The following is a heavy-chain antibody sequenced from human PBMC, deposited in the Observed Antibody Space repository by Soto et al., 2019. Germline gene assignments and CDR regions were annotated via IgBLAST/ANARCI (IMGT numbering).Heavy chain of an antibody. D-gene: IGHD2-2*01. CDR3: GRGNKLVVPGGTPIYYYYGVDV. CDR2: ISAYNGNT. J-gene: IGHJ6*02. CDR1: GYTFSNYV. Sequence: QVQLVQSGAEVKKPGASVKVSCKASGYTFSNYVINWVRQAPGQGLEWMGWISAYNGNTNYAQKFQGRVTVTTDTSTITAHMELRSLRSDDTAVYYCGRGNKLVVPGGTPIYYYYGVDVWGQGTTVTVSS. V-gene: IGHV1-18*01.